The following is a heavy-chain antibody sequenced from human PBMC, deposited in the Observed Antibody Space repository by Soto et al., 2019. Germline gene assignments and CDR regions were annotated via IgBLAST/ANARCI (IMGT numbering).Heavy chain of an antibody. CDR2: ASYDGSYK. CDR1: GVTFSSFG. J-gene: IGHJ4*02. CDR3: AKERSVVATTTDFDE. Sequence: QVQLVESGGGVVQPGRSLRLSCAASGVTFSSFGMHWVRQAPGKGLEWVAVASYDGSYKYYADSVKGRFTISRDNSKNTLYLQMNSMRAEDTAVYYCAKERSVVATTTDFDEWGQGTLVTVAS. D-gene: IGHD5-12*01. V-gene: IGHV3-30*18.